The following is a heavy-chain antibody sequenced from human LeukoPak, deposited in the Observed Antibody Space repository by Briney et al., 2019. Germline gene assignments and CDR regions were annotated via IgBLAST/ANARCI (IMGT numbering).Heavy chain of an antibody. CDR3: ARADNWFDP. Sequence: SETLSLTCTVSGGSISSSIYYWGWIRQSPGKGLEWIGSIYYSGSTYYNPSLKSRVTISVDTSKNQFSLKLSSVTAADTAVYYCARADNWFDPWGQGTLVTVSS. J-gene: IGHJ5*02. CDR2: IYYSGST. V-gene: IGHV4-39*07. CDR1: GGSISSSIYY.